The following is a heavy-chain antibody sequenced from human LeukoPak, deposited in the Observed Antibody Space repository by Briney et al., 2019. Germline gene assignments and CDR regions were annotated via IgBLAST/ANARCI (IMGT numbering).Heavy chain of an antibody. CDR3: ARERLGIPHFDY. V-gene: IGHV3-72*01. Sequence: PGRSLKLSCAAAGFSFSRFPIHWVRQAPGKGLEWVGRIRVKANSYTTDYAASVMGRFTISRDDSKNSLYLQMNSLKTEDTAVYYCARERLGIPHFDYWGQGTLVNVSS. CDR2: IRVKANSYTT. D-gene: IGHD7-27*01. CDR1: GFSFSRFP. J-gene: IGHJ4*02.